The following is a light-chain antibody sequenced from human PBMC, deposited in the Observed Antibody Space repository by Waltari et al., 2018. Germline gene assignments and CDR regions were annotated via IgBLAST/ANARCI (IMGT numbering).Light chain of an antibody. V-gene: IGKV4-1*01. CDR2: WAS. CDR1: QSVLYNSNDKNY. Sequence: DIVMTPSPDSLAVSLGERATISCRSSQSVLYNSNDKNYLAWYQQKPGQPPRLLIYWASTRESGVPDRFSGSGSGTDFTLTISNLQAEDVAVYYCQQYYRSRTFGQGTKVEIK. J-gene: IGKJ1*01. CDR3: QQYYRSRT.